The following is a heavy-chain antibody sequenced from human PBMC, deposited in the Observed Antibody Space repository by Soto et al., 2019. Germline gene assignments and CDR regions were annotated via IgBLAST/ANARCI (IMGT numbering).Heavy chain of an antibody. V-gene: IGHV3-33*01. CDR3: ARDGDYDILTGYPYYFDY. J-gene: IGHJ4*02. D-gene: IGHD3-9*01. Sequence: GGSLRLSCAASGFTFSSYGMHWVRQAPGKGLEWVAVIWYDGSNKYYADSVKGRFTISRDNSKNTLYLQMNSLRAEDTAVYYCARDGDYDILTGYPYYFDYWGQGTLVTVSS. CDR2: IWYDGSNK. CDR1: GFTFSSYG.